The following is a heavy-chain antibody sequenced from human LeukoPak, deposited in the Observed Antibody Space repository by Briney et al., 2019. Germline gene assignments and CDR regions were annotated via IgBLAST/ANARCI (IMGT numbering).Heavy chain of an antibody. Sequence: ASVKVSCKASGYTFTGYYMHWVRQAAGQGLEWMGWINPNSGGTIYAQKFQGRVTMTRDTSISTVYMELSRLRSDDTAVYYCARAPPITRGPFDPWGQGTPVTVSS. CDR3: ARAPPITRGPFDP. CDR2: INPNSGGT. V-gene: IGHV1-2*02. D-gene: IGHD3-10*01. CDR1: GYTFTGYY. J-gene: IGHJ5*02.